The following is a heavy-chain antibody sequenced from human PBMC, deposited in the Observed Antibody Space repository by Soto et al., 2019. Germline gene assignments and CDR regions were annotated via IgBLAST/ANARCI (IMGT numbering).Heavy chain of an antibody. D-gene: IGHD2-15*01. J-gene: IGHJ3*02. V-gene: IGHV3-23*01. CDR2: ITADGGT. CDR1: EFTVSGHA. Sequence: EVQVLESGGGLVQPGGSLRLSCEGSEFTVSGHAMTWIRQAPGRGPEWASTITADGGTYYTDSVKGRFAMSRDTSENTLYLQMNSLGAEDTAAYYCAPHVSCSGGSCQYDAFAIRGQGTMVTVSS. CDR3: APHVSCSGGSCQYDAFAI.